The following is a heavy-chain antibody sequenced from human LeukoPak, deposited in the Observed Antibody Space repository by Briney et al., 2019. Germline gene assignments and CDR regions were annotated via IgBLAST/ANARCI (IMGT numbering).Heavy chain of an antibody. D-gene: IGHD3-10*01. CDR3: AREDSGSYYNYYYFYMDV. V-gene: IGHV4-59*01. J-gene: IGHJ6*03. Sequence: SETLSLTCTVSGGSISSYYWSWIRQPPGKGLEWIGYIYYSGSTNYNPSLKSRVTISVDTSKNQFSLKLSSVTAADTAVYYCAREDSGSYYNYYYFYMDVWGKGTTVTISS. CDR1: GGSISSYY. CDR2: IYYSGST.